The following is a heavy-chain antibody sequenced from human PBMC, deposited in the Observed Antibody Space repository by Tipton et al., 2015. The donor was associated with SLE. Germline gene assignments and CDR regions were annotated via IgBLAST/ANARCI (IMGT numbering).Heavy chain of an antibody. D-gene: IGHD1-26*01. V-gene: IGHV4-59*08. CDR1: GGCISSYY. Sequence: TLSLTCTVSGGCISSYYWSWIRQPPGKGLEWIGYIYYSGSTNYNPSLKSRVTISVDTSKTQFSLKLTSGTAADTAVYYCARQDSGNYYPFDYWGQGTLVTVSS. CDR2: IYYSGST. CDR3: ARQDSGNYYPFDY. J-gene: IGHJ4*02.